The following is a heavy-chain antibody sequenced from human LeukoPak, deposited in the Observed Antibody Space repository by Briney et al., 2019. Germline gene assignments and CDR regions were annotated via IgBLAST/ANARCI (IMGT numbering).Heavy chain of an antibody. CDR2: LSYTGKT. Sequence: PSETLSLTCLVSGVSVSSSHWNWIRQLPGKGLEWIGCLSYTGKTDYNPSLTSRVTMSLDTSKNQVSLKLTSLTAADTAVYYCSEGYFEPFAHWGQGILVTVSS. CDR1: GVSVSSSH. V-gene: IGHV4-59*02. CDR3: SEGYFEPFAH. J-gene: IGHJ4*02. D-gene: IGHD5-24*01.